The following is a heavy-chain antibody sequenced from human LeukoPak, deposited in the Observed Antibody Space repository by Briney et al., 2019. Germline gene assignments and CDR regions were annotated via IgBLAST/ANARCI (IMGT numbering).Heavy chain of an antibody. Sequence: SETLSLTCAVYGGPFSGYYWSWIRQPPGKGLEWIGEINHSGSTNYNPSLKSRVTISVDTSKNQFSLKLSSVTAADTAVYYCARGSSSGWSTFDYWGQGTLVTVSS. CDR2: INHSGST. J-gene: IGHJ4*02. V-gene: IGHV4-34*01. CDR1: GGPFSGYY. CDR3: ARGSSSGWSTFDY. D-gene: IGHD6-19*01.